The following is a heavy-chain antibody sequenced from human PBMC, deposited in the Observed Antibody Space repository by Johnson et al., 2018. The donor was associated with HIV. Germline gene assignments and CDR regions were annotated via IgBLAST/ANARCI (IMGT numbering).Heavy chain of an antibody. J-gene: IGHJ3*02. D-gene: IGHD2-21*01. CDR2: ISYDGSNK. CDR3: ARDLLGRRADDAFDI. V-gene: IGHV3-30*14. Sequence: QVQLVESGGGVVQTGRSLRLSCAVSGFTLSNYAMHWVRQAPGKGLEWVDVISYDGSNKYYADSVKGRFTISRDNAKNTLYLQMNRLRAEDTSVYYCARDLLGRRADDAFDIWGQGTMVTVSS. CDR1: GFTLSNYA.